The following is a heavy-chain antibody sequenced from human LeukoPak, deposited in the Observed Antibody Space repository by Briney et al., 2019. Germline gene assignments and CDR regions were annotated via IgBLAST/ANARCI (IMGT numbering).Heavy chain of an antibody. Sequence: ASVKVSCKASGYTFTSYYMHWVRQAPGQGLEWMGWMNPNSGNTGYAQKFQDRVTMTRNTSISTAYMELSSLRSEDTAVYYCARGPSFLAAAGYFDYWGQGILVTVSS. CDR1: GYTFTSYY. CDR3: ARGPSFLAAAGYFDY. J-gene: IGHJ4*02. CDR2: MNPNSGNT. D-gene: IGHD6-13*01. V-gene: IGHV1-8*02.